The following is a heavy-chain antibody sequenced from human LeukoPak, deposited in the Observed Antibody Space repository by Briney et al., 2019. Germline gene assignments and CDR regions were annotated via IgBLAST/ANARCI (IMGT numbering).Heavy chain of an antibody. V-gene: IGHV4-61*05. D-gene: IGHD6-13*01. J-gene: IGHJ5*02. CDR1: GDSISSSSSY. CDR3: ARVASSAAGIWFDP. Sequence: SETLSLTCTVSGDSISSSSSYWGWIRQPPGKGLEWIGYIYYSGSTNYNPSLKSRVTISVDTSKNQFSLKLSSVTAADTAVYYCARVASSAAGIWFDPWGQGTLVTVSS. CDR2: IYYSGST.